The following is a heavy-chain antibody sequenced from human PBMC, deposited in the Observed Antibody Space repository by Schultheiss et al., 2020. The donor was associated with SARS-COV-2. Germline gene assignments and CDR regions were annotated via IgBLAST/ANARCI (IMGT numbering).Heavy chain of an antibody. D-gene: IGHD2-8*01. J-gene: IGHJ4*02. CDR1: GFIVSSNH. CDR2: IYSGGRT. CDR3: ATQRYCPKGVCLWGNDY. V-gene: IGHV3-66*04. Sequence: GGSLRLSCAASGFIVSSNHMSWVRQAPGKGLEWVSLIYSGGRTCYADSVKGRFTISRDNAKKSLYLQMNSLTVEDTAVYYCATQRYCPKGVCLWGNDYWGQGILVTVSS.